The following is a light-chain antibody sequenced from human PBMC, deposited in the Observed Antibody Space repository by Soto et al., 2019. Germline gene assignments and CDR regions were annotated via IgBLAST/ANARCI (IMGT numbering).Light chain of an antibody. Sequence: IVFTQSPCTLSLSPGERATLSCRASQSVSSSYLAWYQQKPGQAPRLLIYGASNRATGIPDRFSGSGSGTDFILTINRLEPEDFAVYYCQEFASNFGGGTKVDIK. CDR3: QEFASN. CDR2: GAS. V-gene: IGKV3-20*01. CDR1: QSVSSSY. J-gene: IGKJ4*01.